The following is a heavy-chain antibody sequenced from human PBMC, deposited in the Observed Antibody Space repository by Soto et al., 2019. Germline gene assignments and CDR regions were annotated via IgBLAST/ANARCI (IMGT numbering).Heavy chain of an antibody. CDR1: GYSFTSYW. CDR2: IDPSDSYT. CDR3: AITTIFGVVTYYYYGMDV. D-gene: IGHD3-3*01. Sequence: GESLKISCKGSGYSFTSYWISWVRQMPGKGLEWMGRIDPSDSYTNYSPSFQGHVTISADKSISTAYLQWSSLKDSDTAMYYCAITTIFGVVTYYYYGMDVWGQGTTVTVSS. V-gene: IGHV5-10-1*01. J-gene: IGHJ6*02.